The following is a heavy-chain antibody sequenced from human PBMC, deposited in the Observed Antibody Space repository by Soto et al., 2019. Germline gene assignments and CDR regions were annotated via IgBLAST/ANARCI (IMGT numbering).Heavy chain of an antibody. CDR1: GFTFSSYG. V-gene: IGHV3-33*01. CDR3: ARDQLRYCSSTSCDPDY. Sequence: GGSLRLSCAASGFTFSSYGMHWVRQAPGKGLEWVAVIWYDGSNKYYADSVKGRFTISRDNSKNTLYLQMNSLRAEDTAVYYCARDQLRYCSSTSCDPDYWGQGTLVTVSS. J-gene: IGHJ4*02. D-gene: IGHD2-2*01. CDR2: IWYDGSNK.